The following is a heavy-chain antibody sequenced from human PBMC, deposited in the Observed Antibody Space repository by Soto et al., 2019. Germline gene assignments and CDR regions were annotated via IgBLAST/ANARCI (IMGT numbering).Heavy chain of an antibody. Sequence: EVQLLESGGGLVQPGGSLRLSCAASGFTFSSYAMSWVRQAPGMGLEWVSGISGSGGSTYYPDSVKGQFTISRDNSKNTXXXXXXXXXXXXXXXXXXXXXXXXXGVVVSIDFWGQGTLVTVSS. D-gene: IGHD3-3*01. CDR1: GFTFSSYA. V-gene: IGHV3-23*01. J-gene: IGHJ4*02. CDR3: XXXXXXXGVVVSIDF. CDR2: ISGSGGST.